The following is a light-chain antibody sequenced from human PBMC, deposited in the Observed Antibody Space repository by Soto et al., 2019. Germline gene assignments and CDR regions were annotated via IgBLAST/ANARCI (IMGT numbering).Light chain of an antibody. CDR2: LTS. CDR3: MESTHWPPT. Sequence: DVVMTQSPLSLPVTLGQSASISCRSSQSIAYSDGYTYMNWFQQKPGQSPRRLISLTSRRDSGDQDRFSGSGSGTDFTLTISRVEAEDVGIDYCMESTHWPPTFGRGTTVEIK. V-gene: IGKV2-30*01. J-gene: IGKJ1*01. CDR1: QSIAYSDGYTY.